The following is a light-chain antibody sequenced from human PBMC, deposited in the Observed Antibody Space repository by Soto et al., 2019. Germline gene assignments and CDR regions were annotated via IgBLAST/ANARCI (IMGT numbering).Light chain of an antibody. CDR3: CSYAGGYTDV. J-gene: IGLJ1*01. CDR2: DVN. Sequence: QSALTQPPSVSGSPGQSVTISCTGTSSDIGGYNYVSWYQQHPGKAPKFMIYDVNKRPSGVPDRFSGSKSGNTASLTISGLQAEDEADYYCCSYAGGYTDVFGSGTKVTVL. V-gene: IGLV2-11*01. CDR1: SSDIGGYNY.